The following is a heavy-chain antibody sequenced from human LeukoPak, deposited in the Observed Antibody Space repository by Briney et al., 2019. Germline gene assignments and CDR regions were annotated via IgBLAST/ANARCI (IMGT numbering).Heavy chain of an antibody. CDR3: AKEYSGYDFDY. V-gene: IGHV3-23*01. Sequence: GGPPRLSCAASGFTLRSYDMSWVRQAPGKGLEWVAATSGSGVNSYYADSVRGRFTISRDNSQNTLYLQMDSLRAEDTALYYCAKEYSGYDFDYWGQGTLVTVSS. J-gene: IGHJ4*02. D-gene: IGHD5-12*01. CDR2: TSGSGVNS. CDR1: GFTLRSYD.